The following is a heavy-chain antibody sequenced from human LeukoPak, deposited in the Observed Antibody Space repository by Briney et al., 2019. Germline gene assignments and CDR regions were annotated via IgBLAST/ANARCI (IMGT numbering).Heavy chain of an antibody. J-gene: IGHJ4*02. CDR3: ARVSVAGTPDRDYFDY. CDR1: GYTFTGYY. CDR2: INPNSGDT. V-gene: IGHV1-2*02. Sequence: GASLKVSCKASGYTFTGYYMHWVRQAPGQGLEWMGCINPNSGDTNYAQKFQGRVTMTRDTSISTAYMELSRLRSDDTAVYYCARVSVAGTPDRDYFDYWGQGTVDTVSS. D-gene: IGHD6-19*01.